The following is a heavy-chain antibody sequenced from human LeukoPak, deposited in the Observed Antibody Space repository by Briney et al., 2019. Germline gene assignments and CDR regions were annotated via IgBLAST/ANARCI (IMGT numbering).Heavy chain of an antibody. Sequence: PGGSLRLSCAASGISFSSNAMHWVRQAPGKGLEWVAVISYHGQTIQYADSVKGRFTISRDNSKNTLYLQMNSLRAEDTAVYYCAREVYDILTGFCFDYWGQGTLVTVSS. CDR2: ISYHGQTI. CDR3: AREVYDILTGFCFDY. CDR1: GISFSSNA. V-gene: IGHV3-30*14. J-gene: IGHJ4*02. D-gene: IGHD3-9*01.